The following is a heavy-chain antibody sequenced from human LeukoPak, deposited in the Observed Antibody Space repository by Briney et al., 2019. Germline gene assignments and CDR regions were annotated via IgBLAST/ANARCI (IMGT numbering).Heavy chain of an antibody. CDR3: ARPIAGTWYYFDY. V-gene: IGHV4-34*01. CDR2: IKYTGST. CDR1: GGSFSGYY. J-gene: IGHJ4*02. Sequence: PSETLSLTCAVYGGSFSGYYWSWIRQSPGKGLEWIGEIKYTGSTNYNPSVKSRVTISGDTSKNQFSLKLSSVTAADTAVYYCARPIAGTWYYFDYWGQGTLVTVSS. D-gene: IGHD6-13*01.